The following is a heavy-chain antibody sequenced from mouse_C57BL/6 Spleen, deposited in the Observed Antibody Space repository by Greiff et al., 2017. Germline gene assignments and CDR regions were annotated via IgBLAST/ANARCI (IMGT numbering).Heavy chain of an antibody. Sequence: QVQLQQPGAELVRPGTSVKLSCKASGYTFTSCWMHWVKQRPGQGLEWIGVIDPSDSYTNYNQKFKGKATLTVDTSSSTAYMQLSSLTSEDSAVYYGALYSNYDYFDYWGQGTTLTVSS. CDR2: IDPSDSYT. V-gene: IGHV1-59*01. J-gene: IGHJ2*01. CDR1: GYTFTSCW. D-gene: IGHD2-5*01. CDR3: ALYSNYDYFDY.